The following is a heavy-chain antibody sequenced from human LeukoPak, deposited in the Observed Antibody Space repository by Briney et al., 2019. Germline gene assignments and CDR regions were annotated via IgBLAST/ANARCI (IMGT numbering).Heavy chain of an antibody. V-gene: IGHV3-23*01. Sequence: PGGSLRLSCAASGFTFSSYGMSWVRQAPGKGLEWVSAISGSGGSTYYADSVKGRFTISRDNSKNTLYLQMSSLRAEDTALYYCAKDPMVRGLTYDFWGQGTLVTVSS. CDR1: GFTFSSYG. CDR2: ISGSGGST. CDR3: AKDPMVRGLTYDF. D-gene: IGHD3-10*01. J-gene: IGHJ4*02.